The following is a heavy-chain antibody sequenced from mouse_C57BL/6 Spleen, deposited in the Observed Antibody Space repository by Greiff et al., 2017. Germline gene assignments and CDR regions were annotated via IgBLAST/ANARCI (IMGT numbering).Heavy chain of an antibody. J-gene: IGHJ3*01. CDR2: IDPSDSYT. D-gene: IGHD2-5*01. CDR1: GYTFTSYW. V-gene: IGHV1-50*01. Sequence: QVQLQQPGAELVKPGASVKLSCKASGYTFTSYWMQWVKQRPGQGLEWIGEIDPSDSYTNYNQKFKGKATLTVDTSSSTAYMQLSSLTSEDSAVYYCARSRCSYYSNPWFAYWGQGTLVTVSA. CDR3: ARSRCSYYSNPWFAY.